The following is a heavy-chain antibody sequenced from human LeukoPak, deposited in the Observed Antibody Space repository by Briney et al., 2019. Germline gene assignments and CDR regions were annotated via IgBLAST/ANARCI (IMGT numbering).Heavy chain of an antibody. CDR3: AKYSGSYYYPPNWDS. J-gene: IGHJ4*02. Sequence: GGSLRLSCAASGFTFSSYWMNWARQAPGKGLEWVSGISGSGSSTYYADSVKGRFTLSRDYPKNTLYLQMNSLRAEDTAVYFCAKYSGSYYYPPNWDSWGQGTLVTVSS. CDR2: ISGSGSST. D-gene: IGHD1-26*01. V-gene: IGHV3-23*01. CDR1: GFTFSSYW.